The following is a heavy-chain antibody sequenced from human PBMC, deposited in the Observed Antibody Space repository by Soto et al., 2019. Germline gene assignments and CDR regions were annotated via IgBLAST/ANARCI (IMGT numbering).Heavy chain of an antibody. D-gene: IGHD6-19*01. J-gene: IGHJ3*02. Sequence: GSLRLSCAASGFTVSSKYMSWVRQAPGKGLEWVSAISGSGGSTYYADSVKGRFTISRDNSKNTLYLQMNSLRAEDTAVYYCAKEGPLYSSGWYASHAFDIWGQGTMVTVSS. V-gene: IGHV3-23*01. CDR1: GFTVSSKY. CDR2: ISGSGGST. CDR3: AKEGPLYSSGWYASHAFDI.